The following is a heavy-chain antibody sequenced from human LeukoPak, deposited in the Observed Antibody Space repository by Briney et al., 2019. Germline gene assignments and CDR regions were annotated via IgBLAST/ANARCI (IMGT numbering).Heavy chain of an antibody. V-gene: IGHV1-69*13. Sequence: SVKVSCTASGGTFSSYAISWVRQAPGQGLEWMGGIIPIFGTANYAQKFQGRVTITADESTSTAYMELSSLRSEDTAVYYCASDSYYYDSSGPPPLYYGMDVWGQGTTVTVSS. D-gene: IGHD3-22*01. CDR2: IIPIFGTA. J-gene: IGHJ6*02. CDR3: ASDSYYYDSSGPPPLYYGMDV. CDR1: GGTFSSYA.